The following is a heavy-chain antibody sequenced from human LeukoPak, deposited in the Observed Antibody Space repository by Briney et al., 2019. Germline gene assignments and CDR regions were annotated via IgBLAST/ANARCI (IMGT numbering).Heavy chain of an antibody. CDR1: GFTVSSNY. CDR2: IYSGGST. J-gene: IGHJ4*02. D-gene: IGHD3-10*01. CDR3: ARVWFGEAYYFDY. V-gene: IGHV3-53*01. Sequence: GGSLRLSCAASGFTVSSNYMSWVRQAPGKGLEWVSVIYSGGSTYYADSVKGRFTISRDNSENTLYLQMNSLRAEDTAVYYCARVWFGEAYYFDYWGQGTLVTVSS.